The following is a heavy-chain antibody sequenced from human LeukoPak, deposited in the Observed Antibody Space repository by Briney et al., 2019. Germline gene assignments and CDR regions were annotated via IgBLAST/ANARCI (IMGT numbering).Heavy chain of an antibody. CDR2: IYYSGST. J-gene: IGHJ4*02. CDR1: GGSISSSSYY. Sequence: PSETLSLTCTVSGGSISSSSYYWGWIRQPPGKGLEWIGSIYYSGSTYYNPSLKSRVTLSVDTSKNQFSLKLSSVTAADTAVYYCARQEISSNKFDYWGQGTLVTVSS. CDR3: ARQEISSNKFDY. D-gene: IGHD2-2*01. V-gene: IGHV4-39*01.